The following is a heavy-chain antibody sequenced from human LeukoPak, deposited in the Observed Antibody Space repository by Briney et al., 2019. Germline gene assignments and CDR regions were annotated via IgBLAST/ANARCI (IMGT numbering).Heavy chain of an antibody. CDR2: IYYSGST. CDR1: GGSISSYY. Sequence: SETLSLTCTVSGGSISSYYWSWIRQPPGKGLEWIGYIYYSGSTNYNPSLKSRVTISVDTSKNQFFLKLSSVTAADTAVYYCARVAPSGYSSGWYFDYWGQGTLVTVSS. J-gene: IGHJ4*02. V-gene: IGHV4-59*01. CDR3: ARVAPSGYSSGWYFDY. D-gene: IGHD6-19*01.